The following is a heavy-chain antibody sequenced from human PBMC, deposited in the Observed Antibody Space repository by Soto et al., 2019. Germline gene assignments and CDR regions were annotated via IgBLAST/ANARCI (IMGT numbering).Heavy chain of an antibody. V-gene: IGHV5-10-1*01. Sequence: GESLKISSKGSEYSFTSYGISWVRQMPGKGLEWMGRIDPSDSYTNYSPSFQGHVTISADKSISTAYLQWSSLKASDTAMYYCASTYYYGSGSYYPSVWGQGTTVTVSS. CDR3: ASTYYYGSGSYYPSV. CDR2: IDPSDSYT. J-gene: IGHJ6*02. D-gene: IGHD3-10*01. CDR1: EYSFTSYG.